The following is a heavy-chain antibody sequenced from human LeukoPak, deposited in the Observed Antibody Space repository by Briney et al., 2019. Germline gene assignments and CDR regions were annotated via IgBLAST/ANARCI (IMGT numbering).Heavy chain of an antibody. J-gene: IGHJ3*02. D-gene: IGHD3-22*01. CDR3: ARHDSSGLYNAFDI. V-gene: IGHV4-39*01. CDR2: FYYGGTT. CDR1: GGSISRTTYY. Sequence: SETLSLTCIVSGGSISRTTYYWGWIRQPPGKGLEWIGSFYYGGTTYYNPSLKSRVTISVDTSKNQFSLKLSSVAAADTAVYYRARHDSSGLYNAFDIWGQGTMVTFSS.